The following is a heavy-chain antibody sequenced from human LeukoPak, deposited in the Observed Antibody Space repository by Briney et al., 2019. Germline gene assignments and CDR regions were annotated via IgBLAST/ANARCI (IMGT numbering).Heavy chain of an antibody. V-gene: IGHV3-23*01. CDR1: GFTFSNYA. D-gene: IGHD6-19*01. J-gene: IGHJ4*02. CDR3: AKGLPYSSGWYFPDY. CDR2: ISGSGGST. Sequence: GGSLRLSXAASGFTFSNYAMSWVSQAPGKGLEWVSAISGSGGSTYYADSVKGRFTISRDNSKNTLYLQMNSLRAEDTAVYYCAKGLPYSSGWYFPDYWGQGTLVTVSS.